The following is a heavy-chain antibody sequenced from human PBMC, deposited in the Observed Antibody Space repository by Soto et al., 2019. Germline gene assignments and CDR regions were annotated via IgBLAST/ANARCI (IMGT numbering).Heavy chain of an antibody. D-gene: IGHD2-15*01. Sequence: SETLSLTCTVSGGSVSSGSYYWSWIRQPPGKGLEWIGYIYYSGSTNYNPSLKSRVTISVDTSKNQFSLKLSSVTAADTAVYYCARDWVDCSGGSCYSVFNDYWGQGTLVTVSS. J-gene: IGHJ4*02. V-gene: IGHV4-61*01. CDR3: ARDWVDCSGGSCYSVFNDY. CDR2: IYYSGST. CDR1: GGSVSSGSYY.